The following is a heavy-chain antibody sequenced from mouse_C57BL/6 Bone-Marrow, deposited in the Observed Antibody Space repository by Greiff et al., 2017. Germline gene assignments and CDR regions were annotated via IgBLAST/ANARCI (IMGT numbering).Heavy chain of an antibody. D-gene: IGHD1-1*01. J-gene: IGHJ4*01. V-gene: IGHV14-2*01. CDR3: ARYYYGSSSYYAMDY. CDR1: GFNIKDYY. CDR2: IDPEDGET. Sequence: EVQLVESGAELVKPGASVKLSCTASGFNIKDYYMHWVKQRTEQGLEWIGRIDPEDGETKYAPKFQGKATITADTSSNTAYLQLSSLTSEDTAVYYCARYYYGSSSYYAMDYWGQGTSVTVSS.